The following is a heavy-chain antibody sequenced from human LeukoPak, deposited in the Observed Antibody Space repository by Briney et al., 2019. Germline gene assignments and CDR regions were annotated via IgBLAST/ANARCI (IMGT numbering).Heavy chain of an antibody. J-gene: IGHJ4*02. V-gene: IGHV1-2*06. CDR1: GYTFTSYA. Sequence: GASVKVSCKASGYTFTSYAMHWVRQAPGQGLEWMGRINPNSGGTNYAQKFQGRVTMTRDTSISTAYMELSRLRSDDTAVYYCARVPIAARPIYYFDYWGQGTLVTVSS. D-gene: IGHD6-6*01. CDR3: ARVPIAARPIYYFDY. CDR2: INPNSGGT.